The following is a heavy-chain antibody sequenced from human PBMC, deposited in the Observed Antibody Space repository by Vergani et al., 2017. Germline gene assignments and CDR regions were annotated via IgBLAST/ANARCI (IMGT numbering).Heavy chain of an antibody. CDR3: ARVRYCSGGSCNYYYYYMDV. D-gene: IGHD2-15*01. J-gene: IGHJ6*03. V-gene: IGHV3-11*01. CDR2: ISSSGSTI. CDR1: GFTFSDYY. Sequence: QVQLVESGGGLVKPGGSLRLSCAASGFTFSDYYMSWIRQAPGKGLEWVSYISSSGSTIYYADSVKGRFTISRDNAKNSRYLQMNSLRAEDTAVYYCARVRYCSGGSCNYYYYYMDVWGKGTTVTVSS.